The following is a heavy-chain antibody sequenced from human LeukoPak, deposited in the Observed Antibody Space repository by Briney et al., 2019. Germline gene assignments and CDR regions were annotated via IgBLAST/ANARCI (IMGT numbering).Heavy chain of an antibody. CDR3: ARIPVGATWLDDAFDI. Sequence: SVKVSFKASGGTFSSYAISWVRQAPGQGLEWMGGIIPIFGTANYAQKFQGRVTITADESTSTAYMELSSLRSEDTAVYYCARIPVGATWLDDAFDIWGQGTMVTVSS. CDR2: IIPIFGTA. CDR1: GGTFSSYA. J-gene: IGHJ3*02. V-gene: IGHV1-69*13. D-gene: IGHD1-26*01.